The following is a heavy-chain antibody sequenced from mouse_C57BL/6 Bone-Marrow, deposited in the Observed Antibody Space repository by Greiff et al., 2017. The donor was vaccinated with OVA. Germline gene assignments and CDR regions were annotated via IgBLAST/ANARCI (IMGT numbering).Heavy chain of an antibody. CDR3: ARLGVAKAMDY. CDR1: GYTFTSYW. V-gene: IGHV1-64*01. J-gene: IGHJ4*01. D-gene: IGHD1-1*01. Sequence: QVQLQQPGAELVKPGASVKLSCKASGYTFTSYWMHWVKQRPGQGLEWIGMIHPNSGSTNYNEKFKSKATLTVDKSSSTAYMQLSSLTSEDSAVDYCARLGVAKAMDYWGQGTSVTVSS. CDR2: IHPNSGST.